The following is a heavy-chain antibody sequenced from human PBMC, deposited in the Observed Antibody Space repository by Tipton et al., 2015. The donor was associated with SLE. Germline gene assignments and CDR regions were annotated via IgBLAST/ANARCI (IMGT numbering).Heavy chain of an antibody. D-gene: IGHD3-10*01. J-gene: IGHJ2*01. CDR1: GGSISSSSYY. Sequence: TLSLTCTVSGGSISSSSYYWGWIRQPPGKGLEWIGSIYYSGSTYYNPSLKSRVTISVDTSKNQFSLKLSSVTAADTAVYYCARGTRGWYFDLWGRGTLVTVSS. CDR2: IYYSGST. CDR3: ARGTRGWYFDL. V-gene: IGHV4-39*07.